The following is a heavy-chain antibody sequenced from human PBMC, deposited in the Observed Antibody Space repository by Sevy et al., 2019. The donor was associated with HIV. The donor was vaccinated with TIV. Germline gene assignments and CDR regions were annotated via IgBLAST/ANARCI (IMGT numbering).Heavy chain of an antibody. CDR2: ISGLSNYI. V-gene: IGHV3-21*06. CDR3: ARGATSGWDYFDS. CDR1: GFTFSNYN. J-gene: IGHJ4*02. D-gene: IGHD6-19*01. Sequence: GGSLRLSCVASGFTFSNYNINWVCQPPGKGLEWVSYISGLSNYIYYADSLGGRFTISRDNAKSSVYLQMNSLRTEDTALYYCARGATSGWDYFDSWGQGTLVTVSS.